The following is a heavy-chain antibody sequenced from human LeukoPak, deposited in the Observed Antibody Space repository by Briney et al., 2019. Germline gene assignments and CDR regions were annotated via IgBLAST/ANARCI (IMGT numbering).Heavy chain of an antibody. CDR3: AREISYGDPKGYYYYMDV. CDR2: INHSGST. D-gene: IGHD4-17*01. Sequence: SETLSLTCAVYGGSFSGYYWSWIRQPPGKGLEWIGEINHSGSTNYNPSLKSRVTMSVDTSKNQFSLKLSSVTAADTAVYYCAREISYGDPKGYYYYMDVWGKGTTVTISS. CDR1: GGSFSGYY. V-gene: IGHV4-34*01. J-gene: IGHJ6*03.